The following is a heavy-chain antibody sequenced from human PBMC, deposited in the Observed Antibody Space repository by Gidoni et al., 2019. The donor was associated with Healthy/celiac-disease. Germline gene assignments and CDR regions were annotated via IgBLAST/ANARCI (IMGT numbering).Heavy chain of an antibody. D-gene: IGHD5-18*01. CDR2: ISCSGGST. CDR3: AKDLYRYGYGMDV. CDR1: GCTFSSYA. V-gene: IGHV3-23*01. Sequence: EVQLLESGGGLVQPGGSLRLSCAAAGCTFSSYAMSWVRQAPGKGLEWVSAISCSGGSTYYADSVKGRFTISRDNSKNTLYLQMNSLRAEDTAVYYCAKDLYRYGYGMDVWGQGTTVTVSS. J-gene: IGHJ6*02.